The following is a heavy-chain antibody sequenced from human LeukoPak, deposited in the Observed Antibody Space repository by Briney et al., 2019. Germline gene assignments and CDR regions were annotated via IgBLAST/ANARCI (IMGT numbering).Heavy chain of an antibody. Sequence: GGSLRLSCSGSGFPFNMFGIHWVRQAPGQGLDWVSGLSRGGGSTNYADSVKGRFTISRDYSKNMVFLQMNSLRPEDTAVYYCAKEQSIRQCSEGVCMEGYYFDYWGQGSLVTVSS. CDR1: GFPFNMFG. J-gene: IGHJ4*02. D-gene: IGHD2-8*01. V-gene: IGHV3-23*01. CDR3: AKEQSIRQCSEGVCMEGYYFDY. CDR2: LSRGGGST.